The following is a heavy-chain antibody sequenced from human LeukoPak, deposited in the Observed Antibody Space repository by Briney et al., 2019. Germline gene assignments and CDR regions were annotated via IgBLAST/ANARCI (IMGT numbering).Heavy chain of an antibody. CDR2: ISSSSSYI. J-gene: IGHJ4*02. V-gene: IGHV3-21*01. CDR3: ARARDNWNDLGY. Sequence: PGGSLRLSCAASGFTFSNYGMHWVRQTPGKGLEWVSSISSSSSYIYYADSVKGRFTISRDNAKNSLYLQMNSLRAEDTAVYYCARARDNWNDLGYWGQGTLVTVSS. D-gene: IGHD1-1*01. CDR1: GFTFSNYG.